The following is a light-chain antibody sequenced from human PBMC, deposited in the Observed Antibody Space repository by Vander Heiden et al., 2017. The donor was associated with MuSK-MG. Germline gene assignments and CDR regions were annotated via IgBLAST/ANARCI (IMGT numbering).Light chain of an antibody. CDR3: QQHNNWPPIT. J-gene: IGKJ4*01. V-gene: IGKV3D-15*01. CDR2: GAS. Sequence: EIVMTQSPATLSVSPGERGTLSCRASQSVSSNLAWYQQKPGQAPRLLIYGASTRATGIPARFSGSGYGTEFTLTISSRQSEDFAVYYCQQHNNWPPITFGGGTKVEIK. CDR1: QSVSSN.